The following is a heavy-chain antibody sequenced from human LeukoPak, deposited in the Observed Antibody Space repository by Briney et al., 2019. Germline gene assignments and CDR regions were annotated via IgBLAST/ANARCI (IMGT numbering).Heavy chain of an antibody. D-gene: IGHD3-10*01. J-gene: IGHJ5*02. CDR1: GYTFTNYG. Sequence: ASVKVSCKASGYTFTNYGISWVRQAPGQGLEWMGWISGYNGNTKYAQNLQGRVTMTTDTSTSTAYMELRSLRSDDTAVYCCARDAREVLLWFGEFFPWGQGTLVTVSS. CDR2: ISGYNGNT. V-gene: IGHV1-18*01. CDR3: ARDAREVLLWFGEFFP.